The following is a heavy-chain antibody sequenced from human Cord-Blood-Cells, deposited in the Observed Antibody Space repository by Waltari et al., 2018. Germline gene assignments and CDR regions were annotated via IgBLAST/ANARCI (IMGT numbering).Heavy chain of an antibody. CDR1: GGSISSSSYY. CDR3: ARVGGDIYYDFWSGYYFDY. Sequence: QLQLQESGPGLVKPSETLSLTCTVSGGSISSSSYYWGWIRQPPGKGLEWIGSFYYSGSTYYNPSLKSRVTISVDTSKNQFSLKLSSVTAADTAVYYCARVGGDIYYDFWSGYYFDYWGQGTLVTVSS. V-gene: IGHV4-39*01. D-gene: IGHD3-3*01. CDR2: FYYSGST. J-gene: IGHJ4*02.